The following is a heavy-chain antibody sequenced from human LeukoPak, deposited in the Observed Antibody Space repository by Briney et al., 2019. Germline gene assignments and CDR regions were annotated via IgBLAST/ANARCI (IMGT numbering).Heavy chain of an antibody. CDR1: GGSFSGYY. CDR2: INHSGST. Sequence: SETLSLTCAVYGGSFSGYYWSWIRQPPGKGLEWIGEINHSGSTNYNPSLKSRVTISVDTSKNQFSLKLSSVTAADTAVYYCARQNYGDYTPYYFDYWGQGTLVTVSS. V-gene: IGHV4-34*01. J-gene: IGHJ4*02. CDR3: ARQNYGDYTPYYFDY. D-gene: IGHD4-17*01.